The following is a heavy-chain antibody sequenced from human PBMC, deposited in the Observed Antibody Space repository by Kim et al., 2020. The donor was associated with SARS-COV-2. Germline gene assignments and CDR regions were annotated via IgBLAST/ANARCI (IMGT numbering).Heavy chain of an antibody. CDR2: ISAYNGNT. D-gene: IGHD5-18*01. J-gene: IGHJ4*02. V-gene: IGHV1-18*01. Sequence: ASVKVSCKASGYTFTSYGISWVRQAPGQGLEWMGWISAYNGNTNYAQKLQGRVTMTTDTSTSTAYMELRSLRSDDTAVYYCARIVDTAMAHYFDYWGQGTLVTVSS. CDR3: ARIVDTAMAHYFDY. CDR1: GYTFTSYG.